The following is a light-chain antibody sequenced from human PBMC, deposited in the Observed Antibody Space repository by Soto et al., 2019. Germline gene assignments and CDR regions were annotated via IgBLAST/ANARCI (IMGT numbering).Light chain of an antibody. CDR1: QSVGRDS. J-gene: IGKJ3*01. CDR2: TVS. V-gene: IGKV3-20*01. Sequence: ENVLTQSPGTLSVSPGERATLSCRASQSVGRDSLAWYQQRPGQAPRLLIDTVSSRASGIPDRFTGTGSGTDFALIIDGLEPEDFAMYHCQQYGDSPGAFGPGTKVETK. CDR3: QQYGDSPGA.